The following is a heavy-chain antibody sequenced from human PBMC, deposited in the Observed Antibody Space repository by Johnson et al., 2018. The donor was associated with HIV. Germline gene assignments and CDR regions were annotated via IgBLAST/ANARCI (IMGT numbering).Heavy chain of an antibody. J-gene: IGHJ3*02. Sequence: QVQLVESGGGLVQPGGSLRLSCAASGFTFSGYAINWVRQAPGKGLEWVAVISYDGSNKYYADSVKGRFTISRDDSKNTLYLQMNSLKTEDTAVYYCTTPGIYYDILTGYYKAVEGDDAFDIWGQGTMVTVSS. CDR1: GFTFSGYA. V-gene: IGHV3-30-3*01. CDR2: ISYDGSNK. CDR3: TTPGIYYDILTGYYKAVEGDDAFDI. D-gene: IGHD3-9*01.